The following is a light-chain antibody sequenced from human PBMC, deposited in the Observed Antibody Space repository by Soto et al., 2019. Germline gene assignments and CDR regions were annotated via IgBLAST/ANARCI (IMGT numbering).Light chain of an antibody. Sequence: DIQMTQSPSSLSAPVGDRVTITCRASQSISTFLNWYQQKPGKAPKLLIYGASNLESGVPSTFSGSGSGTDFTLTMSSLQPEDCATYYCQRCFSTPLLTFGGGTKVEIK. V-gene: IGKV1-39*01. J-gene: IGKJ4*01. CDR1: QSISTF. CDR2: GAS. CDR3: QRCFSTPLLT.